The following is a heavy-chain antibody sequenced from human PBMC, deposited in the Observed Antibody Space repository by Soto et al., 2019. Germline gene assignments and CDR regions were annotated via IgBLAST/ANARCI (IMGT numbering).Heavy chain of an antibody. CDR2: IYPGDSDT. V-gene: IGHV5-51*01. D-gene: IGHD5-12*01. J-gene: IGHJ4*02. CDR3: ARLVAGQVWWRRNYFDY. Sequence: GESLKISCKGSGYSFTSYWIGWVRQMPGKGLEWMGIIYPGDSDTRYSPSFQGQVTISADKSISTAYLQWSSLKASDTAMYYCARLVAGQVWWRRNYFDYWGQGTLVTVSS. CDR1: GYSFTSYW.